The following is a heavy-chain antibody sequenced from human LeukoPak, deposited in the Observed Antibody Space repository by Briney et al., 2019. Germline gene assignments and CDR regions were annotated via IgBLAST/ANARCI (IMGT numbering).Heavy chain of an antibody. CDR1: GFTFDDYT. D-gene: IGHD3-10*01. CDR2: ITWDGGST. CDR3: AKGKNTGSYLSHVDY. J-gene: IGHJ4*02. Sequence: PGGSLRLSCAASGFTFDDYTMHWVRQAPGKGLEWVSLITWDGGSTYCADSVKGRFTISRDNSKNSLYLQMNSLRTEDTALYYRAKGKNTGSYLSHVDYWGQGTLVTVSS. V-gene: IGHV3-43*01.